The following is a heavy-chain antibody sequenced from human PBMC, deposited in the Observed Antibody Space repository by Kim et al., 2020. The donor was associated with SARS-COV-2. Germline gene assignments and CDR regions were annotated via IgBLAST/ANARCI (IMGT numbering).Heavy chain of an antibody. V-gene: IGHV4-39*01. D-gene: IGHD3-3*01. CDR2: VSYTGRT. J-gene: IGHJ5*02. Sequence: SETLSLTCTVSGGSISTSSYYWGWFRQPPGKGLEYIGSVSYTGRTYYSPSLNSPSLKSRVIMSIDTSMNQVSLKLNSVTAADTAVYYGVRHGDGEAKPYRVRVDPWGQGTLVTVSS. CDR3: VRHGDGEAKPYRVRVDP. CDR1: GGSISTSSYY.